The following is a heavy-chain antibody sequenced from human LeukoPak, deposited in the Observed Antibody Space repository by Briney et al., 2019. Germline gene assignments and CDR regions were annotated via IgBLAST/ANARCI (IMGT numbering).Heavy chain of an antibody. J-gene: IGHJ4*02. CDR3: AKSDIVAVPAATMFDY. Sequence: GGSLRLSCAASGFTFSRYAMSWVRQAPGKGLEWVSAISGSGGSTYYADSVKGRFTISRDNSKNTLYLQMNSLRAEDTAVYYCAKSDIVAVPAATMFDYWGQGTLVTVSS. CDR1: GFTFSRYA. D-gene: IGHD2-2*01. CDR2: ISGSGGST. V-gene: IGHV3-23*01.